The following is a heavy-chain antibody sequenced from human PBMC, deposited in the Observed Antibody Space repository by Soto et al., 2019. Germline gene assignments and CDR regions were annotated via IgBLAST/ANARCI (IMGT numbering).Heavy chain of an antibody. CDR2: IYPGDHET. D-gene: IGHD6-13*01. Sequence: PGESLKISCQSSGYTFSNFWIGWVRQLPGKGLEWMGIIYPGDHETRYSPSFHGKVTISADRSINTAYLQWNSLEASDTAFYFCARSPRSSPYFDYWGQGPWSPLL. J-gene: IGHJ4*02. CDR1: GYTFSNFW. CDR3: ARSPRSSPYFDY. V-gene: IGHV5-51*01.